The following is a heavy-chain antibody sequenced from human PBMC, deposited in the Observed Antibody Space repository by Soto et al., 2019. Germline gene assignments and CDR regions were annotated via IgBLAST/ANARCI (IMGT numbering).Heavy chain of an antibody. D-gene: IGHD6-13*01. V-gene: IGHV3-33*01. CDR1: GFTFSSYG. Sequence: PGGSLRLSCAASGFTFSSYGMHWVRQAPGKGLEWVAVIWYDGSNKYYADSVKGRFTISRDNSKNTLYLQMTSLRAEDTAVYYCARDKAGYSSSWYFENGMDVWGQGTTVTVSS. CDR2: IWYDGSNK. CDR3: ARDKAGYSSSWYFENGMDV. J-gene: IGHJ6*02.